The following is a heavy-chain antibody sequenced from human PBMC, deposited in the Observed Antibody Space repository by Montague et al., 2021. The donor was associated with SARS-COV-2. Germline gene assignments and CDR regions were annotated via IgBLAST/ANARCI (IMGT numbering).Heavy chain of an antibody. V-gene: IGHV6-1*01. CDR3: ARGLSAGPNFGMDV. D-gene: IGHD2/OR15-2a*01. J-gene: IGHJ6*02. CDR2: TYYRSKWYY. Sequence: CAISGDSVSSNSGAWNWLRQSPSRGLEWLGRTYYRSKWYYNYGVSVESRITVNADTSKNQVFLQLNSVTPEDTAVYFCARGLSAGPNFGMDVWGQGTTVTVSS. CDR1: GDSVSSNSGA.